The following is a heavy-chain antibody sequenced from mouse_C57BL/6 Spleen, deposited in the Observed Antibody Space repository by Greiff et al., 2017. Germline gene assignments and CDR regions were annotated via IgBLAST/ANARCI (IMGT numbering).Heavy chain of an antibody. CDR3: ARLTMDY. CDR1: GYTFTSYW. J-gene: IGHJ4*01. CDR2: IDPSDSYT. V-gene: IGHV1-59*01. Sequence: QVQLQQPGAELVRPGTSVKLSCKASGYTFTSYWMHWVKQRPGQGLEWIGVIDPSDSYTNYNQKFKGKATLTVDTSSSTAYMQLSSLTSEDSAVYYCARLTMDYWGQGTSVTVSS.